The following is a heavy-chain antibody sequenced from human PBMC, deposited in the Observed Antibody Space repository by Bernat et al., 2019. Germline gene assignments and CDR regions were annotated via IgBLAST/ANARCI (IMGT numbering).Heavy chain of an antibody. V-gene: IGHV3-15*01. CDR3: TPEGYMYGYHSMHY. CDR2: VKSKTDGGTS. D-gene: IGHD5-18*01. J-gene: IGHJ4*02. CDR1: GFTISTAW. Sequence: EVQLVESGGGLVKPGGSLRLSCAASGFTISTAWMTWVRQAPGEGLEWVGRVKSKTDGGTSDYAAPVKGRFTISRDDSKNTLYLQMNGLKTEDTAVYYCTPEGYMYGYHSMHYWGQGALVTVSS.